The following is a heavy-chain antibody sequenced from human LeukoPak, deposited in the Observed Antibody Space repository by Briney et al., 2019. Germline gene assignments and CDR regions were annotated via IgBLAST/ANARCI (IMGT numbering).Heavy chain of an antibody. CDR3: ARDAQISSDWYFDY. V-gene: IGHV4-59*01. CDR2: IYYSGST. Sequence: PSETLSLTCTVSGGSISSYYWSWIRQPPGKGLEWIGYIYYSGSTNYNPSLKSRVTISVDTSKNQFSLRLSSVTAADTAVYYCARDAQISSDWYFDYWGQGTLVTVSS. J-gene: IGHJ4*02. D-gene: IGHD6-19*01. CDR1: GGSISSYY.